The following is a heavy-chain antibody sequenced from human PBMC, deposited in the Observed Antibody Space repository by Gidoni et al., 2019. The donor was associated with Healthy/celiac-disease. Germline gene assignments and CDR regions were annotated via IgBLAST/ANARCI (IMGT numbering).Heavy chain of an antibody. Sequence: QVQLQQWGAGLLKPSETLSLTCAVDGESFSGYYWSWSRQPPGKGLEWIGEINHSGSTNYNPSLKSRVTISVDTSKNQFSLKLSSVTAADTAVYYCARRVVLRYFAGKNWFDPWGQGTLVTVSS. V-gene: IGHV4-34*01. CDR3: ARRVVLRYFAGKNWFDP. CDR1: GESFSGYY. D-gene: IGHD3-9*01. CDR2: INHSGST. J-gene: IGHJ5*02.